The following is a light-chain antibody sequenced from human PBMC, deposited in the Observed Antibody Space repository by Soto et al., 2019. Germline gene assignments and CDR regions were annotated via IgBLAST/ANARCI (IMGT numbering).Light chain of an antibody. J-gene: IGKJ1*01. CDR3: QQYGSSPRT. Sequence: EIVLTQSPGTLSLSPGERATLYCRASQSVSSSFLAWYQQKPGQAPRLLIYGASSRATGIPDRFSGSGSGIDFTLTISRLEPEEFAVYYCQQYGSSPRTFGQGTKVEI. V-gene: IGKV3-20*01. CDR2: GAS. CDR1: QSVSSSF.